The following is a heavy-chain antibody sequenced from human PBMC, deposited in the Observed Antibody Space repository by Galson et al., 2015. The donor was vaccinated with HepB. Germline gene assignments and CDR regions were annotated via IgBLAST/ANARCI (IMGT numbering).Heavy chain of an antibody. CDR2: TYYRSKWYN. D-gene: IGHD3-22*01. CDR3: ARGREVVVTQGDALDI. Sequence: CAISGDSVSRHSAAWNWIRQSPSRGLEWLGRTYYRSKWYNDYALSVKSRITINPDTSKNQFSLQLNSVTPEDTAVYYCARGREVVVTQGDALDIWGQGTKVTVSS. J-gene: IGHJ3*02. V-gene: IGHV6-1*01. CDR1: GDSVSRHSAA.